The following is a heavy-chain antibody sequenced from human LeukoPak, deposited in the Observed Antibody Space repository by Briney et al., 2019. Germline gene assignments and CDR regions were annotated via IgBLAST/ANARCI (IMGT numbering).Heavy chain of an antibody. CDR1: GFTFSSYG. CDR2: ISSSSYV. CDR3: AREHDGAGRSY. J-gene: IGHJ4*02. V-gene: IGHV3-21*01. D-gene: IGHD3-10*01. Sequence: PGGSLRLSCAASGFTFSSYGMHWVRQAPGKGLEWVSAISSSSYVFYADSVKGRFTISRDNAKNSLYLQMNSLRVEDTAVYYCAREHDGAGRSYWGQGTLVGVSS.